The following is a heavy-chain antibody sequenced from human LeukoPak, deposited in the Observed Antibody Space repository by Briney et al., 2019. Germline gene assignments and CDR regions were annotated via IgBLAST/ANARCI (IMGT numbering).Heavy chain of an antibody. V-gene: IGHV3-23*01. CDR1: GFTFSSYA. J-gene: IGHJ4*02. D-gene: IGHD3-9*01. Sequence: GGSLRLSCAASGFTFSSYAMSWVRQAPGKGLEWVSAISGSGGSTYYADSVKGRFTISRDNSKNTLYLQMNSLRAEDTAVYYCAKHSVRVPNYYDILTGHFDYGGQGTLVTVSS. CDR2: ISGSGGST. CDR3: AKHSVRVPNYYDILTGHFDY.